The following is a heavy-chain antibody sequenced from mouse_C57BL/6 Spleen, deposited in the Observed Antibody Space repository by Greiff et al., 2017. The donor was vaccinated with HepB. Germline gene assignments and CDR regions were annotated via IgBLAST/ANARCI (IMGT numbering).Heavy chain of an antibody. CDR2: INPSTGGT. Sequence: VQLQQSGPELVKPGASVKLSCKASGYSFTGYYMNWVKQSPEKSLEWIGEINPSTGGTTYNQKFKAKATLTVDKSSSTAYMQLKSLTSVDSAVSSCERGESNSYLDYWGQGTTLTVSS. D-gene: IGHD2-5*01. CDR3: ERGESNSYLDY. J-gene: IGHJ2*01. V-gene: IGHV1-42*01. CDR1: GYSFTGYY.